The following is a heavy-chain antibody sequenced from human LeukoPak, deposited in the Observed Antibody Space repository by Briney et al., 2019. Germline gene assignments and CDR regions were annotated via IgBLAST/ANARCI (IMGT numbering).Heavy chain of an antibody. CDR3: AKDRTATAFYVFDI. D-gene: IGHD2/OR15-2a*01. Sequence: GGSLRLSCAASGFTFSSYAMRWVRQAPGKGLEWVSLISASGDGTYYADSVKGRFTVSRDNSRNTLYLQMNSLRTEDTAVYYCAKDRTATAFYVFDIWGRGTMVTVSS. J-gene: IGHJ3*02. V-gene: IGHV3-23*01. CDR1: GFTFSSYA. CDR2: ISASGDGT.